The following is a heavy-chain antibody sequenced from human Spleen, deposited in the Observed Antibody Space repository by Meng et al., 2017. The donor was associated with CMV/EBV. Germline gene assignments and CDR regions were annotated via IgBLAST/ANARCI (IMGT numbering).Heavy chain of an antibody. CDR1: GFTFSSYA. Sequence: GESLKISCAASGFTFSSYAMTWVRQAPGKGLEWVANINQDGSEIYSVDSVKGRFTVSRDNAKNSLYLQMDSLRADDTAVYYCARDGYGYGYIGQGDYWGQGTLVTVSS. CDR2: INQDGSEI. J-gene: IGHJ4*02. D-gene: IGHD5-18*01. V-gene: IGHV3-7*01. CDR3: ARDGYGYGYIGQGDY.